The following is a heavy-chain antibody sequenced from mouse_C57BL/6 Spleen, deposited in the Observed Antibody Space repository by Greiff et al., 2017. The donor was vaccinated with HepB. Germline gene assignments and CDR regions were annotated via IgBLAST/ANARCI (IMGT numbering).Heavy chain of an antibody. CDR3: ARKGTAPYYFDD. Sequence: LSFPSSFYPFPIYFIHFFNHIPLQFLYFILNLHPSNGGTNYNEKFKSKATLTVDKSSSTAYMQLSSLTSEDSAVYYCARKGTAPYYFDDWGQG. CDR1: FYPFPIYF. J-gene: IGHJ2*01. V-gene: IGHV1-53*01. CDR2: LHPSNGGT. D-gene: IGHD2-14*01.